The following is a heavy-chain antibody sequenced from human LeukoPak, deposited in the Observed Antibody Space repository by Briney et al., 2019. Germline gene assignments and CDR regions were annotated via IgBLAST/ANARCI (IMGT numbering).Heavy chain of an antibody. CDR1: GYTFTGYY. Sequence: ASVKVSCKASGYTFTGYYMHWARQAPGQGLEWMGRINPNSGGTNYAQKLQGRVTMTRDTSISTAYMELSRLRSDDTAVYYCARVRGVVTVNSQGYGMDVWGQGTTVTVSS. D-gene: IGHD2-21*02. V-gene: IGHV1-2*06. CDR3: ARVRGVVTVNSQGYGMDV. J-gene: IGHJ6*02. CDR2: INPNSGGT.